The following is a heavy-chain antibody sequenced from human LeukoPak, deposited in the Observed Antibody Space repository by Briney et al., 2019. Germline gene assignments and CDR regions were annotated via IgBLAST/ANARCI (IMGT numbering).Heavy chain of an antibody. Sequence: GGSLRLSCAASGFTFSSYGMHWFRQAPGKGLEWVAFIRYDGSNKYYADSVKGRFTMSRDNSKNTLYLQMNSLRAEDTAVYYCAKDPGYYDFWSGYYSSHPFDYWGQGTLVTVSS. V-gene: IGHV3-30*02. J-gene: IGHJ4*02. D-gene: IGHD3-3*01. CDR1: GFTFSSYG. CDR2: IRYDGSNK. CDR3: AKDPGYYDFWSGYYSSHPFDY.